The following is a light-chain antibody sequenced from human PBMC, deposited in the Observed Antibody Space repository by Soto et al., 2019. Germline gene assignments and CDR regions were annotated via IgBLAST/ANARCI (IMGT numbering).Light chain of an antibody. Sequence: QSALTQPPSASGSPGQSVPISCTGTSSDVGGYDYVSWYQHHPGKAPKLLIYEVIKRPSGVPDRFSGSKSGNTASLTVSGLQAEDEAFYSCCSYGGSNNLVFGGGTKVTVL. CDR3: CSYGGSNNLV. J-gene: IGLJ2*01. V-gene: IGLV2-8*01. CDR2: EVI. CDR1: SSDVGGYDY.